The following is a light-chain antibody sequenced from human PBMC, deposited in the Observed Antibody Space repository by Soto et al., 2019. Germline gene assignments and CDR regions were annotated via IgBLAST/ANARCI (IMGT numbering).Light chain of an antibody. V-gene: IGKV1-5*01. CDR1: QPISSW. CDR3: QQYENYWT. J-gene: IGKJ1*01. CDR2: DAS. Sequence: DIPMTQSPPTLSASVGDRVTITCRASQPISSWLAWYHQKPGKAPKLLIYDASNLESGVPSRFSGSGSGTEFTLTISRLQPEDFGIYYCQQYENYWTFGQGTKVEIK.